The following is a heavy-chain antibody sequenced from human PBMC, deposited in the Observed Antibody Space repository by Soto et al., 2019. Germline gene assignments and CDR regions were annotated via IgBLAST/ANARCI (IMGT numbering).Heavy chain of an antibody. CDR2: ISYDGSNK. V-gene: IGHV3-30-3*01. CDR1: GFTFSSYA. CDR3: ARDRRYVTSTIDYYYYYGMDV. J-gene: IGHJ6*02. D-gene: IGHD2-2*01. Sequence: QMQLVESGGGVVQPGRSLRLSCAASGFTFSSYAMHWVRQAPGKGLEWVAVISYDGSNKYYADSVKGRFTISRDNSKNTLYLQMNSLRAEDTAVYYCARDRRYVTSTIDYYYYYGMDVWGQGTTVTVSS.